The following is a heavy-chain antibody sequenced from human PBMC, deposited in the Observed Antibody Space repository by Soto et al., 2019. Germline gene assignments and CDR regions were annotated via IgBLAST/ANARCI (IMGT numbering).Heavy chain of an antibody. J-gene: IGHJ4*02. CDR3: AKNQERELPRVIDF. D-gene: IGHD1-7*01. Sequence: GGSLRLSCAASGFTFSNYAMSWVRQAPGGGLEWVSSMSGSSSTTYYADSVRGRFTISRDRSKNTLYLQMSSLRAEDTALYYCAKNQERELPRVIDFWGQGTLVTASS. V-gene: IGHV3-23*01. CDR2: MSGSSSTT. CDR1: GFTFSNYA.